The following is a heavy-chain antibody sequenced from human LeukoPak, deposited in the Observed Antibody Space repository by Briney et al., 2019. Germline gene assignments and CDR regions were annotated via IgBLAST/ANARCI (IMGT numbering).Heavy chain of an antibody. CDR3: ARQTWVRYSGYENYYYYYMDV. CDR1: GYSFTSYW. Sequence: GESLKISCKGSGYSFTSYWIGWVRQMPGKGLEWMGIIYPGDSDTRYSPSFQGQVTISADKSISTAYLQWSSLKASDTAMYYCARQTWVRYSGYENYYYYYMDVWGKGTTVTISS. V-gene: IGHV5-51*01. CDR2: IYPGDSDT. J-gene: IGHJ6*03. D-gene: IGHD5-12*01.